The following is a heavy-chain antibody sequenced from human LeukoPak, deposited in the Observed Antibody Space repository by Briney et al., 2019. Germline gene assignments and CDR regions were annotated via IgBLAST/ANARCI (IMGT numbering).Heavy chain of an antibody. CDR3: ARIHYDFWSGYYAYYFDY. V-gene: IGHV4-59*01. CDR2: IYYSGST. D-gene: IGHD3-3*01. Sequence: SEILSLTCTVSGGSISSYYWSWIRQPPGKGLEWIGYIYYSGSTNYNPSLKSRVTISVDTSKNQFSQKLSSVTAADTAVYYCARIHYDFWSGYYAYYFDYWGQGTLVTVSS. CDR1: GGSISSYY. J-gene: IGHJ4*02.